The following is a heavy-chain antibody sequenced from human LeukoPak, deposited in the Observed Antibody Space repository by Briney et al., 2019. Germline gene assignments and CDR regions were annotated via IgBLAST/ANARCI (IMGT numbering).Heavy chain of an antibody. CDR2: IIPIFGTA. CDR1: GGTFSSYA. Sequence: GSSVKVSCKASGGTFSSYAISWVRQAPGQGLEWMGRIIPIFGTANYAQKSQGRVTITTDESTSTAYMELSSLRSEDTAVYYCASIGGYSYGDEGNYFDYWGQGTLVTVSS. CDR3: ASIGGYSYGDEGNYFDY. D-gene: IGHD5-18*01. J-gene: IGHJ4*02. V-gene: IGHV1-69*05.